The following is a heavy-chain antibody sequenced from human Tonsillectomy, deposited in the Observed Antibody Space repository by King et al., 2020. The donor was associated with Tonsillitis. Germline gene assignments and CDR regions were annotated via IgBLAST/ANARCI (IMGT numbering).Heavy chain of an antibody. CDR1: GFSFSSYE. D-gene: IGHD1-14*01. J-gene: IGHJ5*02. Sequence: VQLVESGGGLVQPGGSLRLSCAASGFSFSSYEMNWVRQAPGKGLEWVAYISSSGTTIYYADSVKGRFTISRDDAKNSLYLQMNSLRAEDMAVYYCARQIRRNHNWFDPWGQGTLVTVSS. V-gene: IGHV3-48*03. CDR2: ISSSGTTI. CDR3: ARQIRRNHNWFDP.